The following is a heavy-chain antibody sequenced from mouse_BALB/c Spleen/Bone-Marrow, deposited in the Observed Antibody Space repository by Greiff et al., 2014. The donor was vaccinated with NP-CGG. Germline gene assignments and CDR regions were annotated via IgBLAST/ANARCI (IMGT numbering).Heavy chain of an antibody. CDR2: IDPANGNT. CDR3: ASYYYGSSSFAY. V-gene: IGHV14-3*02. D-gene: IGHD1-1*01. Sequence: EVQGVESGAELVKPRASVKLSCTASGFNIKDTYMHWVKQRPEQGLEWIGRIDPANGNTKYDPKFQGKATITADTSSNTAYLQLSSLTSEDTAVYYCASYYYGSSSFAYWGQGTLVTVSA. CDR1: GFNIKDTY. J-gene: IGHJ3*01.